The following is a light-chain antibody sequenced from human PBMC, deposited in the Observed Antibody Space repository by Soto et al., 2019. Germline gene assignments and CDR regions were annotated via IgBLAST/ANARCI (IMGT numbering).Light chain of an antibody. V-gene: IGKV3-20*01. CDR3: QQYGSSPLT. CDR1: QSVSSSY. CDR2: GAS. J-gene: IGKJ3*01. Sequence: EIVFTQSPGTLSLSPGERATLSCRASQSVSSSYLAWYQQKPGQAPRLLIYGASSRATGIPDRFSGSGSGTDFTLTISRLETEDFAVYYCQQYGSSPLTFGPGTKVDIK.